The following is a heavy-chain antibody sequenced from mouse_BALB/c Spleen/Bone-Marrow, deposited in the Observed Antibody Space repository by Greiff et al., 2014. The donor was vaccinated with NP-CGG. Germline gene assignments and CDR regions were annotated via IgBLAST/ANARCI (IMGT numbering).Heavy chain of an antibody. CDR3: TRPQLGRDY. CDR1: GYTFTSYW. V-gene: IGHV1S81*02. Sequence: QVQLQQSGAELVKPGASVKLSCKASGYTFTSYWMYWVKQRPGQGLEWIGEINPSNGRTDYNEKFKTKATLTVDSSSSTAYMQLSSLTSEDSAVYYCTRPQLGRDYWGQGTTLTVSS. J-gene: IGHJ2*01. CDR2: INPSNGRT. D-gene: IGHD4-1*02.